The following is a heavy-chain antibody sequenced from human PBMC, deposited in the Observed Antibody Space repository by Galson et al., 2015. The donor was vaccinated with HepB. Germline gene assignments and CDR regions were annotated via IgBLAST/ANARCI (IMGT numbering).Heavy chain of an antibody. D-gene: IGHD1-26*01. CDR3: ATFVGANLAMDV. CDR2: FDHEDGET. Sequence: SVKVSCKVSGYTLTELSMHWVRQAPGKGLEWMGGFDHEDGETIYAQKFQGRVTMTEDTSTDTAYMEPSSLRSEDPAVYYCATFVGANLAMDVWGQGTPFPVSS. J-gene: IGHJ6*02. V-gene: IGHV1-24*01. CDR1: GYTLTELS.